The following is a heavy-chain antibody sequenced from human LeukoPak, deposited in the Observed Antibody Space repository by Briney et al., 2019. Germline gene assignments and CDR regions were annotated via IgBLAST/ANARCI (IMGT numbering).Heavy chain of an antibody. V-gene: IGHV4-59*08. CDR3: ARSIADYDFWSGYYNPGGPIDY. Sequence: SETLSLTCTVSGGSISSYYWSWIRQPPGKGLEWIGYIYYSGSTYYNPSLKSRVTISVDTSKNQFSLKLSSVTATDTAVYYCARSIADYDFWSGYYNPGGPIDYWGQGTLVTVSS. CDR1: GGSISSYY. CDR2: IYYSGST. J-gene: IGHJ4*02. D-gene: IGHD3-3*01.